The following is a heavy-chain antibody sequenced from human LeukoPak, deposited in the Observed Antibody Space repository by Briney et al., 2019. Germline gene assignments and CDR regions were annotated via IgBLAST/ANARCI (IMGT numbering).Heavy chain of an antibody. V-gene: IGHV4-4*07. CDR2: IYTSGST. CDR3: VGTDSNYWGPDY. J-gene: IGHJ4*02. Sequence: PSETLSLTCTVSGGSISSYYWSWIRQPAGKGLEWIGRIYTSGSTNYNPSLKSRVTMSVDTSKNQFSLELSSVTAADTAVYYCVGTDSNYWGPDYWGQGTLVTVSS. D-gene: IGHD4-11*01. CDR1: GGSISSYY.